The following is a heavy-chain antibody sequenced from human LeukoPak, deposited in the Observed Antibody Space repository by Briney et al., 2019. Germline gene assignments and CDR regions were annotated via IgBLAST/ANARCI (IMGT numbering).Heavy chain of an antibody. CDR2: IKQDGSEK. V-gene: IGHV3-7*01. J-gene: IGHJ4*02. D-gene: IGHD1-26*01. CDR3: ARDLPVVGAPGFDY. CDR1: GFTFSYYW. Sequence: GGSLRLSCTASGFTFSYYWMSWVRQAPGKGLEWVANIKQDGSEKYYVDSVKGRFTISRDNAKNSLYLQMNSLRAEDTAVYYCARDLPVVGAPGFDYWGQGTLVTVSS.